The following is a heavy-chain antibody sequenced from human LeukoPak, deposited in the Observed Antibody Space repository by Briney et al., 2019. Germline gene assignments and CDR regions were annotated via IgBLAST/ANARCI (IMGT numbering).Heavy chain of an antibody. D-gene: IGHD3-3*01. V-gene: IGHV4-61*02. J-gene: IGHJ4*02. Sequence: SETLSLTCTVSGGSISSGSYYWSCLRQPAGKGLVWTRRIYTSGRTNYNPSLKRRVTISGDTSKNQFSLKLSSVTAADTAVYYCARGGVLRFWEWLPYFDYWGQGTLVTVSS. CDR2: IYTSGRT. CDR3: ARGGVLRFWEWLPYFDY. CDR1: GGSISSGSYY.